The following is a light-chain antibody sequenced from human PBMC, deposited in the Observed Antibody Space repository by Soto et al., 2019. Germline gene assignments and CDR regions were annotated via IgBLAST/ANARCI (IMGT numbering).Light chain of an antibody. CDR3: QQSYSTPRT. CDR1: QSISSY. Sequence: DIQMTQSPSSLSASVGDRVTLTCRASQSISSYLNWYQQKPGKAPKLPIYGASSLQSGVPSRFSGSGSGTDFTLTISSLQPEDFATYYCQQSYSTPRTFGQGTKLEIK. V-gene: IGKV1-39*01. J-gene: IGKJ2*01. CDR2: GAS.